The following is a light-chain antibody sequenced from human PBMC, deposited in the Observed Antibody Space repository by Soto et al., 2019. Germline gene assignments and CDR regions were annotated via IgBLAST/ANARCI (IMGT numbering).Light chain of an antibody. CDR3: QQSVSNLRT. J-gene: IGKJ1*01. Sequence: EIVLTQSPGTLSLSPGETATLSCRASQVVTSTYLAWYQQKPGQAPRLVIYGASSRASGIPDRFSASGSGTDFTLTISRLEPEDFAVYYCQQSVSNLRTFGQGTKVDIK. CDR2: GAS. CDR1: QVVTSTY. V-gene: IGKV3-20*01.